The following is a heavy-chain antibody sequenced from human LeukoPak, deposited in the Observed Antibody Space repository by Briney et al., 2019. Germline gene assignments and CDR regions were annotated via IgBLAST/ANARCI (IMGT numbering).Heavy chain of an antibody. Sequence: GGSLRLSCAASGFIYSNYGMHWVRQPPGKGLEWVALIWYDGRSKYYPDSVKGRFTISRDNSKHTLSLQMNTLRVDVTAVYYCARDDSLWDGHCSGNNCYPTGYWGQATQVTVAS. J-gene: IGHJ4*02. V-gene: IGHV3-33*01. CDR3: ARDDSLWDGHCSGNNCYPTGY. CDR1: GFIYSNYG. D-gene: IGHD2-15*01. CDR2: IWYDGRSK.